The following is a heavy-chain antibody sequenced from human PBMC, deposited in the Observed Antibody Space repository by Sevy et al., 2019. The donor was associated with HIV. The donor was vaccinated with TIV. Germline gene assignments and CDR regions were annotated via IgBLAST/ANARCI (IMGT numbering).Heavy chain of an antibody. J-gene: IGHJ6*02. D-gene: IGHD1-1*01. CDR3: ARGGGRTDWGMDV. Sequence: SETLSLTCTVSGGSISSYYWSWIRQPPGKGLEWIGYISYSGSTNDNPSLRSRVTISIDTSKNQFSLRLRSVSAADTAVYYCARGGGRTDWGMDVWGPGTTVTVSS. CDR1: GGSISSYY. CDR2: ISYSGST. V-gene: IGHV4-59*01.